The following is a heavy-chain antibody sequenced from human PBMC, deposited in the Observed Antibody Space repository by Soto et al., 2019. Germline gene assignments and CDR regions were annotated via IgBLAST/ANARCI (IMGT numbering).Heavy chain of an antibody. CDR2: INHSGST. Sequence: QVQLQQWGAGLLKPSETLSLTCAVYGGSFSGYYWSWIRQPPGKGLEWIGEINHSGSTNYNPSLKSRVTISVDTSKNQFSLKLSSVTAADTAVYYCARESGVATTDDAFDIWGQGTMVTVSS. CDR1: GGSFSGYY. J-gene: IGHJ3*02. D-gene: IGHD5-12*01. V-gene: IGHV4-34*01. CDR3: ARESGVATTDDAFDI.